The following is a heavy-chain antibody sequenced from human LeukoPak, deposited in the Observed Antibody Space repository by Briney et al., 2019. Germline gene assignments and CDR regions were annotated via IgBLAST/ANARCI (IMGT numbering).Heavy chain of an antibody. V-gene: IGHV4-34*01. D-gene: IGHD2-15*01. CDR1: GGSFSGYY. CDR2: INHSGST. J-gene: IGHJ5*02. CDR3: AGGYCSGGSCYSYNWFDP. Sequence: SETLSLTCAVYGGSFSGYYWSWIRQPPGKGLEWIGEINHSGSTNYNPSLKSRVTISVDTSKNQFSLKLSSVTAADTAVYYCAGGYCSGGSCYSYNWFDPWGQGTLVTVSS.